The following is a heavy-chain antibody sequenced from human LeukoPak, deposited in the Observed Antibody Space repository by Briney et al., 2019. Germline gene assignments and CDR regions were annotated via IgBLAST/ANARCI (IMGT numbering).Heavy chain of an antibody. CDR2: INNDGSNI. J-gene: IGHJ4*02. CDR1: GFTFSSYW. Sequence: TGGSLRLSCAASGFTFSSYWMHWVRQAPGKGLVWVSRINNDGSNIRYADSVKGRFTISRDNAKNTLYLQMNSLRAEDTAVYYCARDLGGPDYWGQGTLVTVSS. CDR3: ARDLGGPDY. D-gene: IGHD2-15*01. V-gene: IGHV3-74*01.